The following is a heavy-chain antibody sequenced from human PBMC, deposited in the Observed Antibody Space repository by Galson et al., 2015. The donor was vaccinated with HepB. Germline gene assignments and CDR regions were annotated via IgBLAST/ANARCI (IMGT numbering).Heavy chain of an antibody. D-gene: IGHD5-18*01. J-gene: IGHJ2*01. CDR3: AKDFRQLWSYWYFDL. CDR2: ISGSGGST. CDR1: GFTFSSYA. V-gene: IGHV3-23*01. Sequence: SLRLSCAASGFTFSSYAMSWVRQAPGKGLEWVSAISGSGGSTYYADSVKGRFTISRDNSKNTLYLQMNSLRAEDTAVYYCAKDFRQLWSYWYFDLWGRGTLVTVSS.